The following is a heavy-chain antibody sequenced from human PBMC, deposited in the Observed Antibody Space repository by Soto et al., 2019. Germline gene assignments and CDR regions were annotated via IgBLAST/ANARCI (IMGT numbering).Heavy chain of an antibody. V-gene: IGHV4-34*01. Sequence: SETLSLTCAVYGGSFSGYYWSWIRQPPGKGLEWIGEINHSGSTNYNPSLKSRVTISVDPSKNQFSLKLSSVTAADTAVYYCARGLNLRAPAPMSYGRSLCAFDIWGQGTMVTVSS. J-gene: IGHJ3*02. D-gene: IGHD1-26*01. CDR1: GGSFSGYY. CDR3: ARGLNLRAPAPMSYGRSLCAFDI. CDR2: INHSGST.